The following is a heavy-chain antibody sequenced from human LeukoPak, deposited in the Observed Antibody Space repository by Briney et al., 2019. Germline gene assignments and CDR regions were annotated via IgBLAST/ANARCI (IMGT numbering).Heavy chain of an antibody. V-gene: IGHV4-59*08. J-gene: IGHJ4*02. CDR1: GGSISSYY. CDR3: ARHGDDHGDHVDY. Sequence: PSGTLSLTCTVSGGSISSYYWSWIRQPPGKGLEWIGYIYYSGSTNYNPSLKSRVTISVDTSKNQFSLKLSSVTAADTAVYYCARHGDDHGDHVDYWGQGTLVTVSS. D-gene: IGHD4-17*01. CDR2: IYYSGST.